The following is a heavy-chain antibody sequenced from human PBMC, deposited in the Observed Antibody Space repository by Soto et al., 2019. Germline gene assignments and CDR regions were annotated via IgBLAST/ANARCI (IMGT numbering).Heavy chain of an antibody. V-gene: IGHV3-15*01. CDR1: GFTFSNAW. Sequence: EVQLVESGGGLVKPGGSLRLSCAASGFTFSNAWMSWVRQAPGKGLEWVGRIKSKTDGGTTDYAAPVKGRFTISRDDSKNTLYLQMNSLKTEDTAVYYCTTEYYDILTGYWGGFDYWGQGTLVTVSS. J-gene: IGHJ4*02. CDR2: IKSKTDGGTT. D-gene: IGHD3-9*01. CDR3: TTEYYDILTGYWGGFDY.